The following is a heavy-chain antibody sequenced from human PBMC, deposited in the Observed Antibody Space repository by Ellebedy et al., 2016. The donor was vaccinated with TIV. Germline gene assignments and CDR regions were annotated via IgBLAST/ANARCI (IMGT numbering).Heavy chain of an antibody. D-gene: IGHD6-6*01. J-gene: IGHJ1*01. V-gene: IGHV1-18*04. CDR3: ARDRDIRSSSDFQH. CDR1: GYTFTDYG. CDR2: IGTDMGNT. Sequence: AASVKVSCKASGYTFTDYGITWLRQAPGQGLEWMGWIGTDMGNTNYAQKFRGRVTMTTDTSTTTGYMGLRSLRSDDTALYYCARDRDIRSSSDFQHWGQGTLVTVSS.